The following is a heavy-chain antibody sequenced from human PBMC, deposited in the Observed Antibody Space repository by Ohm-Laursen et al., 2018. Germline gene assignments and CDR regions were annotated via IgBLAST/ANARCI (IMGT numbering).Heavy chain of an antibody. D-gene: IGHD3-16*01. CDR1: GYTFTGYY. CDR2: INPNSGGT. J-gene: IGHJ6*02. CDR3: ARVATTVAGGGYYSGMDV. V-gene: IGHV1-2*02. Sequence: ASVKVSCKASGYTFTGYYMHWVRQAPGQGLEWMGWINPNSGGTNYAQKFQGRVTMTRDTSINTAYMELSRLRSDDTAVYYCARVATTVAGGGYYSGMDVWGQGTTVTVSS.